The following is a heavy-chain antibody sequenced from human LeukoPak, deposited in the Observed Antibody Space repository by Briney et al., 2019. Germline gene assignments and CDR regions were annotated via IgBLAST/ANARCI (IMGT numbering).Heavy chain of an antibody. V-gene: IGHV3-53*01. Sequence: PGGSLRLSCAASGFTVNRDYMSWVRQSPGKGLVWVSVVYTDGRTFYADSVKGRFTISRDDSKNTVFLQMNSLRAEDTAIYFCTRGSPTVSAGYNWGRGTVVTVSS. D-gene: IGHD1-1*01. CDR2: VYTDGRT. CDR1: GFTVNRDY. J-gene: IGHJ4*02. CDR3: TRGSPTVSAGYN.